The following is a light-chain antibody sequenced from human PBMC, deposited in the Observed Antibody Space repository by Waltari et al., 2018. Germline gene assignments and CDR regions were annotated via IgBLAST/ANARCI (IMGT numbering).Light chain of an antibody. CDR2: WAS. J-gene: IGKJ2*01. CDR1: QSVLYSSNNKNY. V-gene: IGKV4-1*01. Sequence: DIVMTQSPDSLAVSLGERAPINCKSSQSVLYSSNNKNYLAWYQQKPGQPPKLLIYWASTRESGVPDRFSGSGSGTDFTLTISSLQAEDVAVYYCQQYYSPPYTFGQGTKQEIK. CDR3: QQYYSPPYT.